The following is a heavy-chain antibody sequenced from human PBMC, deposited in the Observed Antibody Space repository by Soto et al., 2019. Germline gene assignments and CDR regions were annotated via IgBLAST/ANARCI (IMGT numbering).Heavy chain of an antibody. D-gene: IGHD1-26*01. V-gene: IGHV1-8*02. CDR1: GYTFTGYY. J-gene: IGHJ5*02. CDR3: AGVGSGTFDP. Sequence: ASVKVSCKASGYTFTGYYMHWVRQATGQGLEWMGWMNPNSGNTGYAQKFQGRVTMARNTSISTAYMELSSLRSEDTAVYYCAGVGSGTFDPWGQGTLVTVSS. CDR2: MNPNSGNT.